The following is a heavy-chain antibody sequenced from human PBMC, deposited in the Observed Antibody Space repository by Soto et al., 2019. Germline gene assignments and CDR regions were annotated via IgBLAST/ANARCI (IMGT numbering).Heavy chain of an antibody. V-gene: IGHV5-51*01. Sequence: GEALKISWRGSGCSFTSYCIGWVRQMPGKGLEWMGIIYPGDSDTRYSPSFQGQVTISADKSISTAYLQWSSLKASDTAMYYCARSSSGGQEDYYYYGMDVWGQGTTVTVSS. CDR1: GCSFTSYC. CDR2: IYPGDSDT. J-gene: IGHJ6*02. D-gene: IGHD6-19*01. CDR3: ARSSSGGQEDYYYYGMDV.